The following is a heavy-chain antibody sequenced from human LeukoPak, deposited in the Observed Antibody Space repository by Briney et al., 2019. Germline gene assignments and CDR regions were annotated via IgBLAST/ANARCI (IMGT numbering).Heavy chain of an antibody. J-gene: IGHJ4*02. CDR2: IIPIFGTA. Sequence: SVKVSCKASGGTFSSYAISWVRQAPGQGLEWMGGIIPIFGTANYAQKFQGRVTITADKSTSTAYMELSSLRAEDTAVYYCARGLSYYDFWSGYYSLWLSPPFDYWGQGTLVTVSS. D-gene: IGHD3-3*01. CDR1: GGTFSSYA. V-gene: IGHV1-69*06. CDR3: ARGLSYYDFWSGYYSLWLSPPFDY.